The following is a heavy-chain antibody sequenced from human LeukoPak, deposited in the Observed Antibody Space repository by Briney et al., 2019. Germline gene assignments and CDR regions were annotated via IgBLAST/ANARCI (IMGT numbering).Heavy chain of an antibody. J-gene: IGHJ4*02. Sequence: ASVKVSCKASGYTFTSYGISWVRQAPGQGLEWMGWISAYNGNTNYAQKLQGRVTMTTDTSTSTAYMELRSLRSDDTAVYYCARELYETYYYDSSGYYCLDYWGQGTLVAVSS. D-gene: IGHD3-22*01. V-gene: IGHV1-18*01. CDR2: ISAYNGNT. CDR3: ARELYETYYYDSSGYYCLDY. CDR1: GYTFTSYG.